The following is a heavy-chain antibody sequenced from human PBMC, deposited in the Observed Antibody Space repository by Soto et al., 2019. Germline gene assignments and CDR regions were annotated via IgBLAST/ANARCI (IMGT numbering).Heavy chain of an antibody. CDR1: GGSISSSNW. V-gene: IGHV4-4*02. Sequence: SETLSLTCAVSGGSISSSNWWSWVRQPPGKGLEWIGEIYHSGSTNYNPSLKSRVTISVDKSKNQFSLKLSSVTAADTAVYYCARVAPYGVAEMVDYGMDVWGQGTTVTVSS. CDR2: IYHSGST. D-gene: IGHD4-17*01. CDR3: ARVAPYGVAEMVDYGMDV. J-gene: IGHJ6*02.